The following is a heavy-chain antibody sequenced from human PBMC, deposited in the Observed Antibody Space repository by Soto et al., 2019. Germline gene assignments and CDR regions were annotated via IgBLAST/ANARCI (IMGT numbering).Heavy chain of an antibody. CDR3: ARGHIVATLTDYYYYYGMDV. Sequence: GGSLRLSCAASGFTFSSYGMHWVRQAPGKGLEWVAVIWCDGSNKYYGDSVKGRFTISRDNSKNTLYLQMNSLSVKDTAVYYCARGHIVATLTDYYYYYGMDVWGQGTTVTVSS. D-gene: IGHD5-12*01. CDR2: IWCDGSNK. CDR1: GFTFSSYG. J-gene: IGHJ6*02. V-gene: IGHV3-33*01.